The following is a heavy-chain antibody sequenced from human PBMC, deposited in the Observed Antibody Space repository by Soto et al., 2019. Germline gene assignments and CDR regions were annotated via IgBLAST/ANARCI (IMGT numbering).Heavy chain of an antibody. Sequence: GASVKVSCKASGYTFTSYGISWVRQAPGQGLEWMGWISAYNGNTNYAQKLQGRVTMTTDTSTSTAYMELRSLRSDDTAVYYCARDLEGDIVVVPAPPSYWTQGSPVIGSS. CDR1: GYTFTSYG. V-gene: IGHV1-18*01. CDR2: ISAYNGNT. CDR3: ARDLEGDIVVVPAPPSY. J-gene: IGHJ4*02. D-gene: IGHD2-2*01.